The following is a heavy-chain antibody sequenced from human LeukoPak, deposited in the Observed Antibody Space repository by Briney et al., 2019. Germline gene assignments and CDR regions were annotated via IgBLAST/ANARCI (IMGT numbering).Heavy chain of an antibody. CDR2: INPNSGGT. D-gene: IGHD3-10*01. Sequence: ASVKVSCKASGYTFTGYYMHWVRQAPGQGLEWMGWINPNSGGTNYAQKFQGRVTMTRDTSISTAYMELSRLRSDDPAVYYCARDLITMVRGVIIPGYWGQGTLVTVSS. CDR1: GYTFTGYY. V-gene: IGHV1-2*02. CDR3: ARDLITMVRGVIIPGY. J-gene: IGHJ4*02.